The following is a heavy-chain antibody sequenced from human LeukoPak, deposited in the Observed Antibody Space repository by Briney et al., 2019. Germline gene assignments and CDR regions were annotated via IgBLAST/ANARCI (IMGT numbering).Heavy chain of an antibody. CDR1: GFTFSDSA. Sequence: WGSLRLSCAASGFTFSDSAMHWVRQASGKGLKWLGRIRSKVNNYETAYAASVKGRFTISRDDSKNTACLQMNSLKTEDTAVYYCTTRRPDAFDIWGQGTMVTVSS. V-gene: IGHV3-73*01. CDR2: IRSKVNNYET. CDR3: TTRRPDAFDI. J-gene: IGHJ3*02.